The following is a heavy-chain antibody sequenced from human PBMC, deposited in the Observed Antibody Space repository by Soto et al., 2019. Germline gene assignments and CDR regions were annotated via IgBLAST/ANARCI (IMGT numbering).Heavy chain of an antibody. Sequence: QVQLQESGPGLVKPSQTLSLTCTVSGGSISSGGYYWSWIRQHPGKGLEWIGYIYYSGSTYYNPTLKSRVTISVDTSKNQFSLKLSSVTAADTAVYYCARAHRAVIAARPEYFQHWGQGTLVTVSS. CDR1: GGSISSGGYY. J-gene: IGHJ1*01. V-gene: IGHV4-31*03. D-gene: IGHD6-6*01. CDR2: IYYSGST. CDR3: ARAHRAVIAARPEYFQH.